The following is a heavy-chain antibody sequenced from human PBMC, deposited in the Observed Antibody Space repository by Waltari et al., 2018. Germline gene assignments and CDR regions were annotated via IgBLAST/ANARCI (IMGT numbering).Heavy chain of an antibody. CDR1: GYAINSGFY. D-gene: IGHD2-8*02. V-gene: IGHV4-38-2*01. CDR2: IYHDGTT. J-gene: IGHJ5*02. Sequence: QVQLQESGPRLVKPSETLSLTCDVSGYAINSGFYWGWFRQAPEKGLEWIATIYHDGTTFYNPSLTSRVTTSMDTSKNQISLKLKSVTAADTAVYYCTRQTLGYCTSAACRRLEAWGQGTPVTVSS. CDR3: TRQTLGYCTSAACRRLEA.